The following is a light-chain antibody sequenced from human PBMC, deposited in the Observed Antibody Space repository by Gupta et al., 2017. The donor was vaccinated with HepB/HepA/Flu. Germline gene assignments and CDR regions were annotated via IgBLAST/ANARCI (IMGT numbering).Light chain of an antibody. CDR3: QQYGSSPRT. Sequence: EAVLTQSPDTLSLYPGERATLSCRASQSVRSNLAWYQQKPGQAPSVLIYDASSRATGIPDRFSGSGSGTDFTLTITRLEAEDFAVYYCQQYGSSPRTFGQGTKVEIK. J-gene: IGKJ1*01. V-gene: IGKV3-20*01. CDR1: QSVRSN. CDR2: DAS.